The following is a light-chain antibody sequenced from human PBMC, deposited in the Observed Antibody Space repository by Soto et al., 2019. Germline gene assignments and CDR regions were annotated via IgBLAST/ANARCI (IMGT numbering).Light chain of an antibody. J-gene: IGKJ1*01. Sequence: EIVLTQSPGTLSLSPGERATLSCRASQSVSSSYLAWYQKKPGQAPMPLIYGASSRAIGIPDRFSGSGSGTDFTLTISRLEPEDFAVYYCQQYGSSPWTFGQGTKVEIK. V-gene: IGKV3-20*01. CDR3: QQYGSSPWT. CDR1: QSVSSSY. CDR2: GAS.